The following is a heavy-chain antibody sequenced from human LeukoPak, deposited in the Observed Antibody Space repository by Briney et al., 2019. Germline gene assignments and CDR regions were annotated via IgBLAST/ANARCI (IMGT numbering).Heavy chain of an antibody. D-gene: IGHD3-16*01. CDR1: GFTFSSYGMQFSNYG. V-gene: IGHV3-30*02. CDR3: AKLKINYYYYMDV. Sequence: PGGSLRLSCAASGFTFSSYGMQFSNYGMHWVRQAPGKGLEWVAFIRSDGRNKYYSDSVKGRFTTSRDNSKNTLYLQMNSLRAEDTAVYYCAKLKINYYYYMDVWGKGTTVIVSS. J-gene: IGHJ6*03. CDR2: IRSDGRNK.